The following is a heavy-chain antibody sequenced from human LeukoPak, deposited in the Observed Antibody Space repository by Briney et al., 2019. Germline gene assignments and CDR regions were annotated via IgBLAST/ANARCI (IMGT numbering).Heavy chain of an antibody. D-gene: IGHD3-10*01. CDR3: ARKENVYYYFDY. CDR2: IYHSGTT. Sequence: SETLSLTCTVSGDPISSYYWSWIRQPPGKGLEWIGYIYHSGTTYYNPSLQSRVTMSVDTSKNQFSLKLSSVTAVDTAVYYCARKENVYYYFDYWGQGTLVTVSS. V-gene: IGHV4-59*12. J-gene: IGHJ4*02. CDR1: GDPISSYY.